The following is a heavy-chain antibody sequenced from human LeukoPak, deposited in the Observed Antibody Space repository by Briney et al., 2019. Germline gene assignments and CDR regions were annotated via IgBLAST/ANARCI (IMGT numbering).Heavy chain of an antibody. CDR1: GGSISSSSYY. D-gene: IGHD2-21*02. Sequence: SETLFLTCTVSGGSISSSSYYWGWIRQPPGKGLEWIGSIYYSGSTYYNPSLKSRVTISVDTSKNQFSLKLSSVTAADTAVYYCARGGYCGGDCYFYYWGQGTLVTVSS. V-gene: IGHV4-39*07. J-gene: IGHJ4*02. CDR3: ARGGYCGGDCYFYY. CDR2: IYYSGST.